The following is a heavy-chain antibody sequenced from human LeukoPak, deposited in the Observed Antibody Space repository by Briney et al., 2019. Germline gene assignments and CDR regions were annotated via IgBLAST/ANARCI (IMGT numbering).Heavy chain of an antibody. CDR1: GFSFSIYS. V-gene: IGHV3-21*01. Sequence: GGSLRLSCAASGFSFSIYSMNWVRQAPGQGREWVSSISSSSSYIYYADSVKGRFTISRDNAKNSLYLQMDSLRAEDTAVYSCARAYYGSGTSHFDSWGQGTLVTVSS. CDR2: ISSSSSYI. J-gene: IGHJ4*02. CDR3: ARAYYGSGTSHFDS. D-gene: IGHD3-10*01.